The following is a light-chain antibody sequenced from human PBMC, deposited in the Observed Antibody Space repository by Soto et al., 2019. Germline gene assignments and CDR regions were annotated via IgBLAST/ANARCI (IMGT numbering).Light chain of an antibody. Sequence: EIVLTQSPGTLSLSPGERATLSCRASQRVASNYLAWYQQKPGQAPRLLIHGASSRATGIPDRFSGSGSGTDFTLTISRLEPEDSAVYYCQQYDSSPPIYTFGQGTKLEI. CDR1: QRVASNY. J-gene: IGKJ2*01. CDR3: QQYDSSPPIYT. CDR2: GAS. V-gene: IGKV3-20*01.